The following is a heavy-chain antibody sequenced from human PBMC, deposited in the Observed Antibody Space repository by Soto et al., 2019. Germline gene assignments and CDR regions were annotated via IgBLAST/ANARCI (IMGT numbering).Heavy chain of an antibody. V-gene: IGHV3-30*18. J-gene: IGHJ4*02. D-gene: IGHD1-7*01. CDR1: GFNFDNYG. Sequence: PAGSLRLSCQASGFNFDNYGMHWVRQAPGKGLEWVAVITYDGSFQYYADSVKGRFTISRDNSKNTLSLHLNTLKPEDTAVYHCAKDRVGGTFYTPLAFWGQGTLVTVSS. CDR3: AKDRVGGTFYTPLAF. CDR2: ITYDGSFQ.